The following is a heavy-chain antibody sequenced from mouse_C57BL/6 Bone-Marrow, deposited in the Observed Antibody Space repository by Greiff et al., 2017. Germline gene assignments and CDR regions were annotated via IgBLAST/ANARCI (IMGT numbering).Heavy chain of an antibody. V-gene: IGHV1-55*01. CDR1: GYTFTSYW. CDR3: ARSFITSLVADY. J-gene: IGHJ2*01. CDR2: IYPGSGST. D-gene: IGHD1-1*01. Sequence: VQLQQSGAELVKPGASVKMSCKASGYTFTSYWITWVKQRPGQGLEWIGDIYPGSGSTNYNEKFKSKATLTVDTSSSTAYMQLSSLTSEDSSVYYCARSFITSLVADYSGEGTPLSVSS.